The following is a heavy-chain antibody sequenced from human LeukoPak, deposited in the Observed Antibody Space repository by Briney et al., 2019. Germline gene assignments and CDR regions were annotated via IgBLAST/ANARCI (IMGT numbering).Heavy chain of an antibody. J-gene: IGHJ4*02. CDR3: ARDGPIYV. CDR1: GFTFSSDW. Sequence: GGSLRLSCAASGFTFSSDWMHWVRQAPGKGLEWVSYISSGSTIYYADSVKGRFTISRDNAKNSLYLQMNSLRAEDTAVYYCARDGPIYVWGQGTLVTVSS. D-gene: IGHD3-16*01. CDR2: ISSGSTI. V-gene: IGHV3-69-1*02.